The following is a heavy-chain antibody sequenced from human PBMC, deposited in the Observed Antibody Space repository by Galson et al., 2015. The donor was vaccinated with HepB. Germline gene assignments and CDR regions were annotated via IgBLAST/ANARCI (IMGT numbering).Heavy chain of an antibody. CDR1: GFTFRNFA. Sequence: SLRLSCAASGFTFRNFAMSWVRQAPEKGLEWVSAISSSGGTTHYADSVRGRFTISRDNSKNILFLQINSLRADDTAVYYCVKDLGGYTYGNLFDSWGQGTLVTVSS. D-gene: IGHD5-18*01. V-gene: IGHV3-23*01. CDR3: VKDLGGYTYGNLFDS. CDR2: ISSSGGTT. J-gene: IGHJ5*01.